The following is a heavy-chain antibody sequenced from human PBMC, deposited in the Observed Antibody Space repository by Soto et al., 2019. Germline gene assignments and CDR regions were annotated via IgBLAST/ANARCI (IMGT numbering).Heavy chain of an antibody. CDR1: GGSISSGDYY. CDR3: AGGGVSYYYGRDV. V-gene: IGHV4-30-4*01. D-gene: IGHD3-10*01. J-gene: IGHJ6*04. Sequence: PSETLSLTCTVSGGSISSGDYYWSWIRQPPGKGLEWIGYIYYSASTYYNPSLKSQVTIAVDTSKNQFSLKLSSVTAADTAVYYCAGGGVSYYYGRDVWAKGTTVPVSS. CDR2: IYYSAST.